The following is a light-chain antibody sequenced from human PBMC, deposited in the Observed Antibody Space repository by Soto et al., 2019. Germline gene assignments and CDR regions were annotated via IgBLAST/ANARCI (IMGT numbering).Light chain of an antibody. J-gene: IGKJ1*01. CDR3: QQYSSSPDT. Sequence: EIVLTQSPATLSLSPGERATLSCRASQSVSSSYLAWYQQKPGQAPRLLIYGASSRATGIPDMFSGSGSGTDFTLTISRLEPEDFAVYYCQQYSSSPDTFGQGTKVEIK. V-gene: IGKV3-20*01. CDR2: GAS. CDR1: QSVSSSY.